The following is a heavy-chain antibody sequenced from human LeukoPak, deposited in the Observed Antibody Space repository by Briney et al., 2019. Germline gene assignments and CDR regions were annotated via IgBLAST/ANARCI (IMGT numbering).Heavy chain of an antibody. CDR3: ARDYDFWSGYPNALDY. CDR2: ISSSSSYI. CDR1: GFTFSSYS. Sequence: PGGSLRLSCAASGFTFSSYSMNWVRQAPGKGLEWVSSISSSSSYIYYADSVKGRFTISRDNAKNSLYLQMNSLRAEDTAVYYCARDYDFWSGYPNALDYWGQGTLVTVSS. J-gene: IGHJ4*02. D-gene: IGHD3-3*01. V-gene: IGHV3-21*01.